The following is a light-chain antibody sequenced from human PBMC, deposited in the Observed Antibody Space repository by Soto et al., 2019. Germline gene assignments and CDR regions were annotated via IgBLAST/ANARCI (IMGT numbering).Light chain of an antibody. Sequence: DIQMTQSPSTLSASVGDRVTITCRASQSISSWLAWYQQKPGKAPNLLIYKASTLKSGVPSRFSGSGSGTEFTLTISSLQPDDFATYYCQRYYSYSPWTFGQGPKVEIK. CDR3: QRYYSYSPWT. V-gene: IGKV1-5*03. CDR1: QSISSW. CDR2: KAS. J-gene: IGKJ1*01.